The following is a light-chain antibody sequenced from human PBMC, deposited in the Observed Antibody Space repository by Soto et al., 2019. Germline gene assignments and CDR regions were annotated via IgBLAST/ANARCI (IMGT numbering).Light chain of an antibody. J-gene: IGKJ1*01. Sequence: TAFTNPPCALSRPPGERARLSCRASQSVSNNYLAWYQQKPGQAPRLLIYGASNRATGIPDRFSGSGSGTDFTLTISRLEPEDFAVYYCQQYGSSGTFGQGTKVDI. V-gene: IGKV3-20*01. CDR2: GAS. CDR1: QSVSNNY. CDR3: QQYGSSGT.